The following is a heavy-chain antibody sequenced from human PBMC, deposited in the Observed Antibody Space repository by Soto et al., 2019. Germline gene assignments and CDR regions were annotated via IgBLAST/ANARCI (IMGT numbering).Heavy chain of an antibody. Sequence: PSETLSLTCSFSVVSISGSYWSCIRHSPGKGLEWLGYVYYTGSTNYSPSLRSRVSISVDTSKNEFSLRLSSVTAADTAVYFCAKSVAVNGAYIEDWGQGTQVTVSS. D-gene: IGHD2-8*01. CDR1: VVSISGSY. CDR2: VYYTGST. CDR3: AKSVAVNGAYIED. J-gene: IGHJ4*02. V-gene: IGHV4-59*01.